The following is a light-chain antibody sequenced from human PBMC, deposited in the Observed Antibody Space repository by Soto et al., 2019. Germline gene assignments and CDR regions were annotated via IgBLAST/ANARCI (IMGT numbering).Light chain of an antibody. V-gene: IGKV1-33*01. Sequence: DIPMTQSPSSLSASVGDRVTITCQARQDISNYLNWYQQKPGKAPKLLIYDASNLETGVPSRFSGSGSGTDFTFTISSLQAEDIATYYCQQYDNRPLTFGGGTKVEIK. CDR1: QDISNY. CDR2: DAS. J-gene: IGKJ4*01. CDR3: QQYDNRPLT.